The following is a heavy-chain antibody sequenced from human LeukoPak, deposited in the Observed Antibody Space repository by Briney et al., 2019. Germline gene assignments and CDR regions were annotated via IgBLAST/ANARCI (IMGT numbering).Heavy chain of an antibody. V-gene: IGHV3-23*01. CDR1: GFTFSTYA. J-gene: IGHJ3*02. CDR3: AKRTHDHGGVGAFDI. CDR2: ISGSDGST. Sequence: PGGSLRLSCAASGFTFSTYAMSWVRQAPGEGLEWVSAISGSDGSTYYADSVKGRFTISRDNSKSTLYLQMNSLRADDTALYYCAKRTHDHGGVGAFDIWGQGTVVTVSS. D-gene: IGHD3-16*01.